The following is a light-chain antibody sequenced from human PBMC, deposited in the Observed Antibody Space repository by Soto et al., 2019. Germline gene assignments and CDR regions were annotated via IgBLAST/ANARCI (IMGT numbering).Light chain of an antibody. V-gene: IGKV3-20*01. CDR1: QSVSSAY. CDR2: AAS. Sequence: EIVLTQSPGTLSLSPGERATLSCRASQSVSSAYLAWYQHKPGQPPTLLIYAASSRVTGIPDRFSGSGSGTGFTITISRLEPEDFAVYYCQQYGSSSTWTFGQGTKVEIK. J-gene: IGKJ1*01. CDR3: QQYGSSSTWT.